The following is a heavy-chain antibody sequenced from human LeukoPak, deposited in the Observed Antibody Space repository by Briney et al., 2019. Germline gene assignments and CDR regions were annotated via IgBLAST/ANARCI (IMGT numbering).Heavy chain of an antibody. D-gene: IGHD1-1*01. V-gene: IGHV3-11*01. CDR2: ISSSGSTI. J-gene: IGHJ5*02. Sequence: GGSLRLSCAASGFTFSDYYMSWIRQAPGKGLEWVSYISSSGSTIYYADSVKGRFTISRDNAKNSLYLQMNSLRAEDTAVYYCARPWRVGTNWFDPWGQGTLVTVSS. CDR3: ARPWRVGTNWFDP. CDR1: GFTFSDYY.